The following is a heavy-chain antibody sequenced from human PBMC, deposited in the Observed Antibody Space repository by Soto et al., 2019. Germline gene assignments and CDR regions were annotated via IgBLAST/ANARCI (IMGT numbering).Heavy chain of an antibody. CDR3: ARATSGDYGY. J-gene: IGHJ4*02. Sequence: QVQLVQSGAEVKKPGASVKVSCKASGYTFTTYGISWVRQAPGQGLEWMGWISTYNGNTNYAQKLQGRVPMTTDTSTSTAYREPRRLRSYDTAVYYCARATSGDYGYWCQGSLGSVSS. CDR2: ISTYNGNT. D-gene: IGHD4-17*01. V-gene: IGHV1-18*01. CDR1: GYTFTTYG.